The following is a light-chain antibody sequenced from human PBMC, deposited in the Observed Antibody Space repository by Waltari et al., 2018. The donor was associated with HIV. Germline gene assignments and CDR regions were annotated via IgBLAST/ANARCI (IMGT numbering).Light chain of an antibody. Sequence: QSALTQPPSASGSPGQSVTIPCTGTSNDVGAYDYVSWYQQHPGRAPKLLIYEVTKRPSRVPDRFSGSKSGNTASLTVSGLQAEDDGHYYCTSYVDNYVVFFGGGTKLTVL. CDR2: EVT. V-gene: IGLV2-8*01. CDR3: TSYVDNYVVF. CDR1: SNDVGAYDY. J-gene: IGLJ2*01.